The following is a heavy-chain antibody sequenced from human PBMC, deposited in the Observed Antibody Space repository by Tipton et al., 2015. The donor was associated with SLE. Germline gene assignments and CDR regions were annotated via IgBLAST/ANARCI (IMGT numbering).Heavy chain of an antibody. Sequence: TLSLTCSVSGDSISSSSYYWAWIRQPPGKGLEWIGSIFYRGSTYYNPSLKSRVTISVDTSKNQFSLKLSSVTAADTAVYYCARNPTSYCSGGSCDSPWFDPWGQGTLVTVSS. CDR3: ARNPTSYCSGGSCDSPWFDP. J-gene: IGHJ5*02. CDR1: GDSISSSSYY. D-gene: IGHD2-15*01. CDR2: IFYRGST. V-gene: IGHV4-39*07.